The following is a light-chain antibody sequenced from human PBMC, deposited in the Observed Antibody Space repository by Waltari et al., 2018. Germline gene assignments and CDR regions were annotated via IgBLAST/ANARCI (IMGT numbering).Light chain of an antibody. CDR2: RAS. Sequence: VMTQSPAILSVSPGDSVILSCRASPSLTSNVAWYQQEPGQPPRLLVFRASTRATGVSDRFSGSGTTTQFSLTISSLQPEEFAIYFCQQYNRWPSTFGQGTKLDIK. J-gene: IGKJ2*01. CDR3: QQYNRWPST. CDR1: PSLTSN. V-gene: IGKV3-15*01.